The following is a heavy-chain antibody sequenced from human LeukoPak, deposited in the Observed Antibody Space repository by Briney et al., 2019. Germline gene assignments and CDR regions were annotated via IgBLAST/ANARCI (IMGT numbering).Heavy chain of an antibody. V-gene: IGHV4-34*01. CDR3: ARKGGSGYYPQCFDY. CDR2: INHSGST. D-gene: IGHD3-22*01. Sequence: NPSETLSLTCAVYGGSFSGYYWSWIRQPPGKGLEWIGEINHSGSTNYNPSLKSRVTISVDTSKNQFSLKLSSVTAADTAVYYCARKGGSGYYPQCFDYWGQGTLVTVSS. CDR1: GGSFSGYY. J-gene: IGHJ4*02.